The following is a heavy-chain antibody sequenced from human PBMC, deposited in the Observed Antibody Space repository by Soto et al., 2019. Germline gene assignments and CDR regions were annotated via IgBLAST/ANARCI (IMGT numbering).Heavy chain of an antibody. V-gene: IGHV1-3*01. Sequence: ASVKVSCKASGYSFTNYAIHWVRQAPGQRPEWMGWITPGNGKTKYSEDFQGRVTTTRDISASTVYMELSSLRSDDTAIYYCARPYSGTYKDCFDPWGQGSLVTVSS. CDR2: ITPGNGKT. D-gene: IGHD1-26*01. J-gene: IGHJ5*02. CDR1: GYSFTNYA. CDR3: ARPYSGTYKDCFDP.